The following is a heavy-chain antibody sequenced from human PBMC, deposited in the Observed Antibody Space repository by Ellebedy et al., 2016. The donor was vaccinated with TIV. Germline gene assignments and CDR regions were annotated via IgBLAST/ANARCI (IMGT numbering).Heavy chain of an antibody. D-gene: IGHD5-24*01. CDR2: ITSAGDT. CDR1: GFTFSSHD. J-gene: IGHJ4*02. Sequence: GESLKISCAASGFTFSSHDMHWVRQPTGKGLEWVSGITSAGDTYYLGSVKGRFIISRDSAKNSLYLQMNSLRAEDTAVYCCARATSGFDYWGQGALATVSS. V-gene: IGHV3-13*01. CDR3: ARATSGFDY.